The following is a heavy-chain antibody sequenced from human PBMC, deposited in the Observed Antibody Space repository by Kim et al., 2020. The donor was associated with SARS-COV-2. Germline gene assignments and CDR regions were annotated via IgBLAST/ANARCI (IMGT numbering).Heavy chain of an antibody. J-gene: IGHJ4*02. Sequence: SETLSLTCTVSGDSISSSGYLWAWIRQCTGMGLEWIASISYSGETYYNPSLKSRGTISKDTSKNQLNLKLNSVTAADTAIYYCSIDSNSDWSLRNCDQGT. CDR1: GDSISSSGYL. V-gene: IGHV4-39*06. CDR2: ISYSGET. CDR3: SIDSNSDWSLRN. D-gene: IGHD3-9*01.